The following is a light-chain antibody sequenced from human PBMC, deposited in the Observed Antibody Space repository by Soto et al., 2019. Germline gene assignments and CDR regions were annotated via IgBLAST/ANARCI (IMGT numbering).Light chain of an antibody. J-gene: IGLJ1*01. Sequence: QSVLTQPASVSGSPGQSITISCTGTSSDVGTYNLVSWYQQHPGKAPKLMLYEGSKRPSGVSNRFSGSNSGNTASLTISGLQAEDEADYYCCSYAASSAPYVFGTGTKVTVL. V-gene: IGLV2-23*01. CDR2: EGS. CDR1: SSDVGTYNL. CDR3: CSYAASSAPYV.